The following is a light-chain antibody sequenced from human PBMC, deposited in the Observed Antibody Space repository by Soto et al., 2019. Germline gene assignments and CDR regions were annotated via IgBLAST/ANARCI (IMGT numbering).Light chain of an antibody. V-gene: IGKV1D-13*01. J-gene: IGKJ5*01. Sequence: AIQLTQSPSSLSAFVGDRVTITCRASRGISSALDWYQQKPGKAPKLLIYDASSLQSGVPSRFSGSGSRTDFTLTISSLQPEDFTTFYCQQFHNHPVTFGQGTRLQI. CDR1: RGISSA. CDR3: QQFHNHPVT. CDR2: DAS.